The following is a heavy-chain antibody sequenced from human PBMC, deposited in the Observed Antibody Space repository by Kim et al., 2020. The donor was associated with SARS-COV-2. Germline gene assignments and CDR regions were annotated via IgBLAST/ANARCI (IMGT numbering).Heavy chain of an antibody. V-gene: IGHV3-30*02. CDR2: ISNDGTIT. D-gene: IGHD3-10*01. Sequence: GGSLRLSCAASGFIFRNFGMHWVRQAPGKGLEWVAFISNDGTITIYADSVQGRFTISRDYSENTLYLQMDSLSAGDTAEDYCASQASSHFDFWGQGTVFT. CDR3: ASQASSHFDF. J-gene: IGHJ4*02. CDR1: GFIFRNFG.